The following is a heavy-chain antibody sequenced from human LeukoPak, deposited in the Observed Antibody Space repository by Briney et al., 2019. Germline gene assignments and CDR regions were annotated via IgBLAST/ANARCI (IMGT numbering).Heavy chain of an antibody. CDR3: ARRGSSGYYHAFDI. CDR1: GGSISSSSYY. D-gene: IGHD3-22*01. V-gene: IGHV4-39*07. J-gene: IGHJ3*02. Sequence: SETLSLTCTVSGGSISSSSYYWGWIRQPPGKGLEWIGNIYYSGSTYYNPSLKSRLTISVDTSKNQFSLRLSSVTAADTAVYYCARRGSSGYYHAFDIWGQGTMVTVSS. CDR2: IYYSGST.